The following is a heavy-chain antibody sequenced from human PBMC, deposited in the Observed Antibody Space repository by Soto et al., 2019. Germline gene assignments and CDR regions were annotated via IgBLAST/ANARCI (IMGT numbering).Heavy chain of an antibody. Sequence: PGGSLRLSCAASGFTFSSYGMHWVRQAPGKGLEWVAVIWYDGSNKYYADSVKGRFTISRDNSKNTLYLQMNSLRAEDTAVYYCARSDLRYFDWSGPFDYWGQGTLVTVSS. D-gene: IGHD3-9*01. CDR3: ARSDLRYFDWSGPFDY. CDR1: GFTFSSYG. J-gene: IGHJ4*02. V-gene: IGHV3-33*01. CDR2: IWYDGSNK.